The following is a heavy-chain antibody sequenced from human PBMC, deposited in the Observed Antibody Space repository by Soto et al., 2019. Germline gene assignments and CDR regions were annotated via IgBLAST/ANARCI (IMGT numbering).Heavy chain of an antibody. D-gene: IGHD2-15*01. V-gene: IGHV4-59*01. CDR3: ARGYFSGGSCYLNWFDP. J-gene: IGHJ5*02. CDR2: IYYSGST. CDR1: GGSISSYY. Sequence: SETLSLTCTVSGGSISSYYWSWIRQPPGKGLEWIGYIYYSGSTNYNPSLKSRVTISVDTSKNQFSLKLSSVTAADTAVYYCARGYFSGGSCYLNWFDPCGQGSLVTVSS.